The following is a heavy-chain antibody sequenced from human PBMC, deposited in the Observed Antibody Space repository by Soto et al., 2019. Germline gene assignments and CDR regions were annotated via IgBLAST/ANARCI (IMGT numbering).Heavy chain of an antibody. Sequence: ASVKVSCKTSGYTFTNYDVTWVRQAPGRGLEWMGWITPYNGNTHYAPHLQGRITLATDTSTNTAYLDLTNLTSDDTAMYYCARVVPGAVPWFDSWGLGTPVTVPS. CDR2: ITPYNGNT. J-gene: IGHJ5*01. D-gene: IGHD3-10*02. CDR1: GYTFTNYD. V-gene: IGHV1-18*04. CDR3: ARVVPGAVPWFDS.